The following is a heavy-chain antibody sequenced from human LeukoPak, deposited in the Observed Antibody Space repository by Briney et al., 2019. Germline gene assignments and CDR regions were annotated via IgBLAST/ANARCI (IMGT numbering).Heavy chain of an antibody. V-gene: IGHV4-59*01. CDR3: ARRGETVGANNWFDP. CDR1: GGSISSYY. J-gene: IGHJ5*02. D-gene: IGHD1-26*01. CDR2: IYYSGST. Sequence: EASETLSLTCTVSGGSISSYYWSWIRQPPGKGLEWIGYIYYSGSTNYNPSLKSRVTISVDTSKNQFSLKLSSVTAADTAVYYCARRGETVGANNWFDPWGQGTLVTVSS.